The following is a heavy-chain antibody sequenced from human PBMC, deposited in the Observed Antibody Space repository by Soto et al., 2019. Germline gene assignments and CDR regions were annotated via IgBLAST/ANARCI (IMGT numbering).Heavy chain of an antibody. Sequence: SETLSLTCTVSGGSVSSGDYYWSWIRQPPGKRLEWIGYIYYSGNTNYNPSLESRVIISVDTSKNLFSLKLTSVTAADTAVYYCARIPVDTSMIYWLDPWGQGTLVTVSS. CDR1: GGSVSSGDYY. D-gene: IGHD5-18*01. V-gene: IGHV4-61*08. CDR2: IYYSGNT. J-gene: IGHJ5*02. CDR3: ARIPVDTSMIYWLDP.